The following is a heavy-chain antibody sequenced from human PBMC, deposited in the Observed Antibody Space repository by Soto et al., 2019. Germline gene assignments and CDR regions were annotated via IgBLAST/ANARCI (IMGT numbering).Heavy chain of an antibody. D-gene: IGHD3-16*02. CDR1: GFTFTNYP. V-gene: IGHV3-30-3*01. J-gene: IGHJ4*02. CDR2: VSNDGSNT. CDR3: ERETTGGGIRLDN. Sequence: QVQLVESGGGVVQPGRSLRLSCAASGFTFTNYPMHWVRQAPGKGLEWVAVVSNDGSNTYYADSVKGRFTISRDNSKNTLYMKLNSLRTEDTAVFYCERETTGGGIRLDNWGQVTLVTVSS.